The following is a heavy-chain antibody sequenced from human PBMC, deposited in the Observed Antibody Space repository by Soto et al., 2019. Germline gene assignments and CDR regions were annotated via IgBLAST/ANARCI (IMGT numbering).Heavy chain of an antibody. V-gene: IGHV5-51*01. Sequence: GESLKISCQGSGYSFTNYWIAWVRQVSGKGLEWMGIINPGDSDSRYNPSFQGQVTISAAKSISTAYLPWSSLKASDTAMYLCARVPGYYTSTYCPFRGLDVWGHGTTLTVSS. CDR1: GYSFTNYW. CDR2: INPGDSDS. CDR3: ARVPGYYTSTYCPFRGLDV. D-gene: IGHD3-22*01. J-gene: IGHJ6*02.